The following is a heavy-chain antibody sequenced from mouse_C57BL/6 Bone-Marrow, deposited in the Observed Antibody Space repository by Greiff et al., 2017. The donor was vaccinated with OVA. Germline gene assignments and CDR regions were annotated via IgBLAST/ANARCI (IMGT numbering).Heavy chain of an antibody. CDR3: ARSYFVLYGAMDD. CDR1: GYTFTSYC. CDR2: IHPNSGST. D-gene: IGHD1-1*01. J-gene: IGHJ4*01. Sequence: QVQLQQPGAELVKPGASVSLSCKASGYTFTSYCMHWVKQRPGQGLEWIGMIHPNSGSTNYNEKFKSKATLTVDKSSSTAYMQLSSLTSEDSAVYYCARSYFVLYGAMDDWGQGTSVTVSS. V-gene: IGHV1-64*01.